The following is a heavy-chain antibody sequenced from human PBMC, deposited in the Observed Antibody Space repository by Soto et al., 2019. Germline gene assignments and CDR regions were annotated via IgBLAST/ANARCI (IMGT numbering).Heavy chain of an antibody. CDR3: ERSGVRAAATNRFDP. Sequence: KTSETLSLTCSVSGGSISSGSYYWGWIRQTPGRGLEWIASMYHGGTTYSNPSLKSRVTISVDTSKDQFSLRLTSVTAADTAVYYCERSGVRAAATNRFDPWGQGTLVTVSS. J-gene: IGHJ5*02. CDR1: GGSISSGSYY. D-gene: IGHD6-13*01. CDR2: MYHGGTT. V-gene: IGHV4-39*01.